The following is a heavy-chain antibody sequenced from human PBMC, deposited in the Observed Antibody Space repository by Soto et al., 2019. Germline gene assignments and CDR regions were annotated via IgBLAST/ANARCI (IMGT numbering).Heavy chain of an antibody. CDR2: IYYSGST. V-gene: IGHV4-31*03. CDR1: GGSISSGGYY. J-gene: IGHJ4*02. Sequence: SETLSLTCTVSGGSISSGGYYWSWIRQHPGKGLEWIGYIYYSGSTYYNPSLKSRVTISVDTSKNQFSLKLSSVTAADTAVYYCARTYYDFWSGYYNLWGQGTLVTVSS. D-gene: IGHD3-3*01. CDR3: ARTYYDFWSGYYNL.